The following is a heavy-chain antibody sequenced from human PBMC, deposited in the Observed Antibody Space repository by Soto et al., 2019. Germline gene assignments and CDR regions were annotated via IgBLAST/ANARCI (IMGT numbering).Heavy chain of an antibody. CDR3: ARSSPYYYGSGTTWTLDY. Sequence: ASVKVSCKASGYTFTSYYMHWVRQAPGQGLEWMGIINPSGGSTSYAQKFQGRVTMTRDTSTSTVYMELSSLRSEDTAVYYCARSSPYYYGSGTTWTLDYWGQGTLVTVSS. V-gene: IGHV1-46*01. CDR2: INPSGGST. CDR1: GYTFTSYY. D-gene: IGHD3-10*01. J-gene: IGHJ4*02.